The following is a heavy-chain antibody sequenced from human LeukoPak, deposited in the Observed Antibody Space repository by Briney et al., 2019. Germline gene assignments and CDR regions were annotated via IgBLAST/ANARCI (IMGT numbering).Heavy chain of an antibody. CDR2: IYSGGST. CDR3: ARGGLVPAAYYYYYGMDV. Sequence: PGGSLRLSCAASGFTVSSNYMSWVREAPGKGLEGVSDIYSGGSTYYADTVKGRFTISRDNSKNTLYLQMNSLRAEDTAVYYCARGGLVPAAYYYYYGMDVWGQVTTVTASS. CDR1: GFTVSSNY. D-gene: IGHD2-2*01. V-gene: IGHV3-66*02. J-gene: IGHJ6*02.